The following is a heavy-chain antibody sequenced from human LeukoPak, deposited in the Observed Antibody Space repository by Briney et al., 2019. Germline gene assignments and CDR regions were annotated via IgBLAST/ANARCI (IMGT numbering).Heavy chain of an antibody. J-gene: IGHJ4*02. CDR2: ISYDGSNK. D-gene: IGHD2-21*02. Sequence: GGSLRPSCAASGFTFSSYGMHWVRQAPGKGLEWVAVISYDGSNKYYADSVKGRFTISRYNSKNTLYLQMNSLRAEDTAVYYCAKGEAAYCGGDCYNDYWGQGTLVTVSS. V-gene: IGHV3-30*18. CDR3: AKGEAAYCGGDCYNDY. CDR1: GFTFSSYG.